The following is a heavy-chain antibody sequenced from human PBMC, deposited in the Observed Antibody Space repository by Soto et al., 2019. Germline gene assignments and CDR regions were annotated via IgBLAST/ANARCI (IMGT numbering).Heavy chain of an antibody. CDR3: AKEAFVVVTAPDFDY. Sequence: QVQLVESGGGVVQPGRSLRLSCAASGFTFSSYGMHWVRQARGKGLEWVAVISYDGSNKYYADSVKGRFTISRDNSKNTLYLQMNSLRAEDTAVYYCAKEAFVVVTAPDFDYWGQGTLVTVSS. CDR1: GFTFSSYG. V-gene: IGHV3-30*18. J-gene: IGHJ4*02. D-gene: IGHD2-21*02. CDR2: ISYDGSNK.